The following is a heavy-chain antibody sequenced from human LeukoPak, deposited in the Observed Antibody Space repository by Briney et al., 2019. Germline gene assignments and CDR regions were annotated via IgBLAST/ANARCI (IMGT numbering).Heavy chain of an antibody. D-gene: IGHD2-2*02. J-gene: IGHJ4*02. Sequence: GGSLRLSCAASGFTFSSYAMSWVRQAPGKGLEWVSAISGSGAGTYYADSVKGRFTISRDNSKNTLYLQMNSLRAEDTAVYYCAKGGADIVVVPAAIHFGYWGQGTLVTVSS. CDR2: ISGSGAGT. CDR1: GFTFSSYA. CDR3: AKGGADIVVVPAAIHFGY. V-gene: IGHV3-23*01.